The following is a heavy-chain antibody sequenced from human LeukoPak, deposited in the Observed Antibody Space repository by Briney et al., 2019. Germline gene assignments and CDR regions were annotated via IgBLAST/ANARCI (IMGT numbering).Heavy chain of an antibody. Sequence: ASVKVSCKASGYSFTSYYMHWVRQAPGQGLEWMGIINPSGGSTSYAQKFQGRVTMTRDTSTSTVYMELSSLRSEDTAVYYCARDRLGDYDYVWGSYRFNYFDYWGQGTLVTVSS. CDR3: ARDRLGDYDYVWGSYRFNYFDY. CDR1: GYSFTSYY. D-gene: IGHD3-16*02. V-gene: IGHV1-46*01. CDR2: INPSGGST. J-gene: IGHJ4*02.